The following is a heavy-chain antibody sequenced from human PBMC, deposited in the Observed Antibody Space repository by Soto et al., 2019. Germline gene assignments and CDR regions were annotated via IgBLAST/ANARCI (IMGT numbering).Heavy chain of an antibody. V-gene: IGHV3-53*01. CDR3: ARVGNDFWSGYTTYYYYGMDV. CDR2: IYSGGST. CDR1: GFTVSSNY. J-gene: IGHJ6*02. D-gene: IGHD3-3*01. Sequence: EVQLVESGGGLIQPGGSLRLSCAASGFTVSSNYMSWVRQAPGKGLEWVSVIYSGGSTYYADSVKGRFTISRDNSKNTLXLXTNSLSAEDTDVYYCARVGNDFWSGYTTYYYYGMDVWGQGTTVTVSS.